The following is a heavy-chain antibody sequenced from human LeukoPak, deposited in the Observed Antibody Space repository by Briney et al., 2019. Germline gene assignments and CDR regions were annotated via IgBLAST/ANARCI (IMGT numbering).Heavy chain of an antibody. J-gene: IGHJ3*02. CDR2: IWFDGIKK. CDR1: GLTFSNYG. CDR3: PRDLEYRSPFGAFDM. D-gene: IGHD2/OR15-2a*01. V-gene: IGHV3-33*01. Sequence: QPGGSLRLSCAASGLTFSNYGMHWGRQVPGKGLEWVAAIWFDGIKKYYADSVKGRLTISRDNSKNSLYLQMNSLRAEDTAVNSCPRDLEYRSPFGAFDMWGQGTMVTVSS.